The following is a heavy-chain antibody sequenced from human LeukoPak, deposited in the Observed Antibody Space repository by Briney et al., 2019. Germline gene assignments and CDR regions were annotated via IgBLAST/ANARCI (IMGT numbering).Heavy chain of an antibody. V-gene: IGHV3-33*01. CDR1: GFTFSSYG. Sequence: GRSLRLSCAASGFTFSSYGMHWVRQAPGKGLEWVAVIWYDGSNKYYADSVKGRFTISRDNSKNTLYLQMNSLRAEDTAVYYCARDEVSGYISSWYSTRSYDMDVWGQGTTVTVSS. J-gene: IGHJ6*02. CDR2: IWYDGSNK. CDR3: ARDEVSGYISSWYSTRSYDMDV. D-gene: IGHD6-13*01.